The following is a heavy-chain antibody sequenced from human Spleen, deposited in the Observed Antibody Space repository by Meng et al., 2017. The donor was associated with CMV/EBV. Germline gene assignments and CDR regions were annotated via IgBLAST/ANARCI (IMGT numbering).Heavy chain of an antibody. Sequence: GGSLRLSCAASGFTFSSHAMHWVRQAPGRGLEWVAGISSDGSNKYYADSVKGRFTVSRDNSKNTLYPQMNSLRAEDTAVYYCARGLSVWGQGTTVTVSS. CDR3: ARGLSV. V-gene: IGHV3-30*14. CDR2: ISSDGSNK. CDR1: GFTFSSHA. D-gene: IGHD3-16*02. J-gene: IGHJ6*02.